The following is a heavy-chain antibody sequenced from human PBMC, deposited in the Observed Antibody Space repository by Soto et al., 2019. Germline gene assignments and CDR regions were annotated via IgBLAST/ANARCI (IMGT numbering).Heavy chain of an antibody. J-gene: IGHJ6*02. CDR1: GGTFSSYA. Sequence: GASVQVSCKASGGTFSSYAISWVRQAPGQGLEWMGGIIPIFGTANYARKFQGRVTITADESTSTAYMELSSLRSEDTAVYYCARSLYDSSGYPLAPRYYYYGMDVWGQGTTVTVSS. D-gene: IGHD3-22*01. V-gene: IGHV1-69*13. CDR3: ARSLYDSSGYPLAPRYYYYGMDV. CDR2: IIPIFGTA.